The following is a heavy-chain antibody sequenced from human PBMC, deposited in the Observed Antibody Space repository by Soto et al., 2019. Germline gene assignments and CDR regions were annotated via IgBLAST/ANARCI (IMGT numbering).Heavy chain of an antibody. CDR2: FIPIFVSA. CDR3: ARDVSSDTTGFRGYDL. D-gene: IGHD3-10*01. CDR1: GGTVSSYA. Sequence: QLHLVQSGAEVKKAGSSVKVSCKASGGTVSSYAITWVRQAPGKGLEWMGVFIPIFVSAHYAPKFQGRITMSADESTRTAYMELSGITSEDTAIYYCARDVSSDTTGFRGYDLWGQGTQVTVSS. V-gene: IGHV1-69*01. J-gene: IGHJ4*02.